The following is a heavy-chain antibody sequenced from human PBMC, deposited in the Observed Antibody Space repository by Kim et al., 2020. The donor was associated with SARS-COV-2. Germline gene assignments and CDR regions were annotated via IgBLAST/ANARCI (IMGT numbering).Heavy chain of an antibody. CDR3: TRVMREDYGDYVEYY. Sequence: ASVKGRFTISRDDSKSIAYLQMNSLKTEDTAVYYCTRVMREDYGDYVEYYWGQGTLVTVSS. D-gene: IGHD4-17*01. J-gene: IGHJ4*02. V-gene: IGHV3-49*02.